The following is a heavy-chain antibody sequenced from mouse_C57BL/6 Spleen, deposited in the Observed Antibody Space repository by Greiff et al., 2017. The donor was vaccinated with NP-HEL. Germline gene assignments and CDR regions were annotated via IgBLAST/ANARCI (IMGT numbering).Heavy chain of an antibody. V-gene: IGHV1-76*01. D-gene: IGHD2-2*01. CDR3: EYYGSRRGAMDY. CDR2: IYPGSGNT. Sequence: VQLKESGAELVRPGASVKLSCKASGYTFTDYYINWVKQRPGQGLEWIARIYPGSGNTYYNEKFKGKATLTAEKSSSTAYMQLSSLTSEDSAVYFCEYYGSRRGAMDYWGQGTSVTVSS. J-gene: IGHJ4*01. CDR1: GYTFTDYY.